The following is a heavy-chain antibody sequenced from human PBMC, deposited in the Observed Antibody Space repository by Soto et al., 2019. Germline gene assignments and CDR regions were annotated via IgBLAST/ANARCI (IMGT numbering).Heavy chain of an antibody. CDR2: ISYDGSNK. CDR3: ATLFSGSYEVY. V-gene: IGHV3-30*03. J-gene: IGHJ4*02. D-gene: IGHD1-26*01. CDR1: GFTFSSYG. Sequence: GGSLRLSCAASGFTFSSYGMHWVRQAPGKGLEWVAVISYDGSNKYYADSVKGRFTISRDNSKNTLYLQMNSLRAEDTAVYYCATLFSGSYEVYWGQGTLVTVSS.